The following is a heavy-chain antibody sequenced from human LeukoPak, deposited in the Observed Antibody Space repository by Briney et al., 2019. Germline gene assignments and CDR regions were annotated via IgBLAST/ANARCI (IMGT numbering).Heavy chain of an antibody. D-gene: IGHD3-22*01. Sequence: PGGSLRLSCTASGFTFSSYAMTWVRQAPGKGLEWVSGISGSGGSTYSADSVKGRFTISRDNSKNTLYLQMNSLRAEDTAVYYCARDSLYYDSSGYSPTPTLPDFDYWGQGTLVTVSS. CDR1: GFTFSSYA. CDR2: ISGSGGST. V-gene: IGHV3-23*01. J-gene: IGHJ4*02. CDR3: ARDSLYYDSSGYSPTPTLPDFDY.